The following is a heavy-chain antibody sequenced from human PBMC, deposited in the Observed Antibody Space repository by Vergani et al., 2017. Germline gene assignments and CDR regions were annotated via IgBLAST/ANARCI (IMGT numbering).Heavy chain of an antibody. Sequence: QVQLVQSGSELKKPGASVKVSCKASGYTLSRYSIYWVRQAPGQGLEWMGRINTNNGNPAYAQGFTGRFVFSLDTSVSTAYLQISGLKAEDSAVYYCARGRQWRLTEYLYGMDVWGQGTTVTVSS. CDR3: ARGRQWRLTEYLYGMDV. J-gene: IGHJ6*02. CDR1: GYTLSRYS. CDR2: INTNNGNP. V-gene: IGHV7-4-1*02. D-gene: IGHD6-19*01.